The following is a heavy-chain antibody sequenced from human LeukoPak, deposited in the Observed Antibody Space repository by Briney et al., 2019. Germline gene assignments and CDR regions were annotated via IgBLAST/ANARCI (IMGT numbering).Heavy chain of an antibody. CDR1: GGSFSGYY. V-gene: IGHV4-34*01. CDR2: INHSGST. D-gene: IGHD3-10*01. J-gene: IGHJ5*02. Sequence: NPSETLSLTCAVYGGSFSGYYWSWIRQPPGKGLEWIGEINHSGSTNYNPSLKSRVTISVDTSKNQFSLKLSSVTAADTAVYYCARDGHYYGSGSYFDWFDPWGQGTLVTVSS. CDR3: ARDGHYYGSGSYFDWFDP.